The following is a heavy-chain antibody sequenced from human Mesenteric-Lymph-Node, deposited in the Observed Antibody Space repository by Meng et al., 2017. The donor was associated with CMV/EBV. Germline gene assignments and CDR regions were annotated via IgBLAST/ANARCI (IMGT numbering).Heavy chain of an antibody. CDR1: GFTFSNYE. J-gene: IGHJ4*02. CDR2: ITSSGGT. Sequence: GGSLRLSCVASGFTFSNYEMNWVRQAPGKGLEWLSYITSSGGTHYADSVKGRFTISRDNAKNSLSLQMNSLRAEDTAVYYCAREGPVGSFDFDYWGQGTLVTVSS. D-gene: IGHD1-26*01. CDR3: AREGPVGSFDFDY. V-gene: IGHV3-48*03.